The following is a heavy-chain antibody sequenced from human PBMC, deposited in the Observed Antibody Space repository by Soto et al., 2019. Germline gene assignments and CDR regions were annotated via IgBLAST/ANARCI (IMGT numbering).Heavy chain of an antibody. V-gene: IGHV3-30*18. J-gene: IGHJ4*02. CDR1: GFTFSNYG. D-gene: IGHD2-2*01. CDR2: ISADGNDK. CDR3: VKGSAVDRQVLDY. Sequence: QVQLVESGGGVVQPGRSLRLYCAASGFTFSNYGMHWGRQAPGKGLEWVATISADGNDKYYADSVKGGFTISRDNSKNTLLLQRDSMRGEDKTVYNCVKGSAVDRQVLDYWGQGTLVSVSS.